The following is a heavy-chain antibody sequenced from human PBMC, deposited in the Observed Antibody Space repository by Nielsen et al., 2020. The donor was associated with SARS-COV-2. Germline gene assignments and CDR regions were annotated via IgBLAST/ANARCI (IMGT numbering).Heavy chain of an antibody. CDR3: ARARGAYGDYYYYYYTDV. Sequence: WLRQSPSRGLEWLGRTYYRSKWYNDYAVSVKSRITINPDTSKNQLSLHLNSVTPEDTAVYYCARARGAYGDYYYYYYTDVWGKGTTVTVSS. CDR2: TYYRSKWYN. V-gene: IGHV6-1*01. J-gene: IGHJ6*03. D-gene: IGHD4-17*01.